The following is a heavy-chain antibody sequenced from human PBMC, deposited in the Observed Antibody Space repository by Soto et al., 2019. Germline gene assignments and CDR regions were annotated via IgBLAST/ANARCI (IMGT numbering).Heavy chain of an antibody. Sequence: SETLSLTCAVSGYSISSGYYWGWIRQPPGKGLEWIGSIYHSGSTYYNPSLKSRVTLSVDTSKNQFSLKLSSVTAADTAVYYCARVRVTMIVVVITPCAFDIWGQGTMVTVSS. J-gene: IGHJ3*02. CDR1: GYSISSGYY. CDR2: IYHSGST. V-gene: IGHV4-38-2*01. CDR3: ARVRVTMIVVVITPCAFDI. D-gene: IGHD3-22*01.